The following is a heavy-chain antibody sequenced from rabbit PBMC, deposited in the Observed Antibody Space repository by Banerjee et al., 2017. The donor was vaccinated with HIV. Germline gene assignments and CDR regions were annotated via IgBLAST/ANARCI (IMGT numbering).Heavy chain of an antibody. CDR2: IYVGSSGST. CDR3: ARDLAGVIGWNFGL. CDR1: GLDFSRSYW. Sequence: QEQLVESGGDLVEPGASLTLTCKASGLDFSRSYWICWVRQAPGKGLEWIACIYVGSSGSTYYASWAKGRFTISKTSSTTVTLQMTSLTAADTATYFCARDLAGVIGWNFGLWGPGTLVTVS. J-gene: IGHJ4*01. V-gene: IGHV1S45*01. D-gene: IGHD4-1*01.